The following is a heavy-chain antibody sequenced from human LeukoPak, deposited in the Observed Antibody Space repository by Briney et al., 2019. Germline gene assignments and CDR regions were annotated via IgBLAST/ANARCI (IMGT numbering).Heavy chain of an antibody. D-gene: IGHD3-10*01. Sequence: GESLLLSFAASGLTFSSHWMHWVRHAPGKGLVWVSRMNSDGTTTNYADSVKGRFTISRDNAKNTLYLQMNSLRAEDTAVYYCARGRGPYGWFDPWGQGTLVTVSS. J-gene: IGHJ5*02. V-gene: IGHV3-74*01. CDR2: MNSDGTTT. CDR3: ARGRGPYGWFDP. CDR1: GLTFSSHW.